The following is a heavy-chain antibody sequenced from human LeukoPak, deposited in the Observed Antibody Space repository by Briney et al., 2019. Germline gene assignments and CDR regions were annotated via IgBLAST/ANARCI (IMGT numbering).Heavy chain of an antibody. D-gene: IGHD3-10*01. J-gene: IGHJ3*02. CDR3: ARIIFAGLRAFDK. CDR1: GYTFTSHD. Sequence: ASVKVSCKTSGYTFTSHDIHWVRQATGQDLEWPGWMNPNNGKAAYAQKFQGRITMTRNTAIRTAYMELNSLTSEDTAIYYCARIIFAGLRAFDKWGQGTMVTVSS. V-gene: IGHV1-8*01. CDR2: MNPNNGKA.